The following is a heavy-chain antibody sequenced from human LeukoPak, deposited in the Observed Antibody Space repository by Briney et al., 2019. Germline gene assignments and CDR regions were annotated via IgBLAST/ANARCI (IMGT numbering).Heavy chain of an antibody. CDR1: GYIFTSYY. CDR2: INPSGGST. V-gene: IGHV1-46*01. CDR3: ARDGYGDYGINWFDH. D-gene: IGHD4-17*01. J-gene: IGHJ5*02. Sequence: ASVKVSCKASGYIFTSYYMHWVRQAPGQGLEWMGIINPSGGSTSYTQKFQARVTMTRDTSISTAYMELSRLRSDDTAVYYCARDGYGDYGINWFDHWGQGTLVTVSS.